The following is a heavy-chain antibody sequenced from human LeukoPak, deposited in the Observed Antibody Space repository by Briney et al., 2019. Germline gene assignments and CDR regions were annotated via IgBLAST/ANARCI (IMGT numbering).Heavy chain of an antibody. J-gene: IGHJ3*02. CDR1: GFTFSSYG. CDR3: ARVFFYYDSSGYRDAFDI. CDR2: ISYDGSNK. D-gene: IGHD3-22*01. V-gene: IGHV3-30*03. Sequence: PGGTLRLSCAASGFTFSSYGMHWVRQAPGKGLEWVAVISYDGSNKYYADSVKGRFTISRDNSKNTLYLQMNSLRAEDTAVYYCARVFFYYDSSGYRDAFDIWGQGTMVTVSS.